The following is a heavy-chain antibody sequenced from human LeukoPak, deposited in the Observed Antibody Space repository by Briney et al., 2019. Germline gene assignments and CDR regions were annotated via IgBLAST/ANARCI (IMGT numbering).Heavy chain of an antibody. D-gene: IGHD6-19*01. Sequence: GGSLRLSCAASGFTFSSYSMNWVRQAPGKGLEWVSSISSSSSYIYYADSVKGRFTISRDNAKNSLYLQMNSLRAEDTAVYYCARGIRVAGPFDYWGQGTLVTVSS. V-gene: IGHV3-21*01. CDR2: ISSSSSYI. CDR1: GFTFSSYS. J-gene: IGHJ4*02. CDR3: ARGIRVAGPFDY.